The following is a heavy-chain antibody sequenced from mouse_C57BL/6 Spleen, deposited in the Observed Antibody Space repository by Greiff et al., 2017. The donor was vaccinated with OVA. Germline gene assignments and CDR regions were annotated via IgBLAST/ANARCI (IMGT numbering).Heavy chain of an antibody. D-gene: IGHD2-5*01. V-gene: IGHV5-17*01. CDR1: GFTFSDYG. CDR3: ARGYYSNFVGAMDY. Sequence: DVKLVESGGGLVKPGGSLKLSCAASGFTFSDYGMHWVRQAPEKGLEWVAYISSGSSTIYYADTVKGRFTISRDNAKNTLFLQMTSLRSEDTAMYYCARGYYSNFVGAMDYWGQGTSVTVSS. CDR2: ISSGSSTI. J-gene: IGHJ4*01.